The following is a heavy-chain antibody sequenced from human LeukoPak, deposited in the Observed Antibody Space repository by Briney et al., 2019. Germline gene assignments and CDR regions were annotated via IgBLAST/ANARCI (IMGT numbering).Heavy chain of an antibody. CDR1: GFTFSSYS. CDR3: ARGPGGLRSPYYYFTY. J-gene: IGHJ4*02. Sequence: GGSLRLSCAASGFTFSSYSMNWVRQAPGKGLEWVSSISSSSSYIYYADSVKGRFTISRDNAKNSLYLQMNSLRAEDTAVYYCARGPGGLRSPYYYFTYWGQGTLVTVPS. V-gene: IGHV3-21*01. D-gene: IGHD2-21*01. CDR2: ISSSSSYI.